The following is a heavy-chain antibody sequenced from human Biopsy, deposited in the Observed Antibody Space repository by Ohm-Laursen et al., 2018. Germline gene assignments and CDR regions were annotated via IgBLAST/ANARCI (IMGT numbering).Heavy chain of an antibody. V-gene: IGHV4-59*12. CDR3: ASVVLGPTNDAFDL. J-gene: IGHJ3*01. D-gene: IGHD3-22*01. Sequence: SQTLSLTCLVSDDSIRNFYWTWIRQPPGQGLEWIGHASYSGYTNYNPSLKSRVTMSVDTSKKQLSLRLRSVTAADTAMYYCASVVLGPTNDAFDLWGQGTMVVVSS. CDR2: ASYSGYT. CDR1: DDSIRNFY.